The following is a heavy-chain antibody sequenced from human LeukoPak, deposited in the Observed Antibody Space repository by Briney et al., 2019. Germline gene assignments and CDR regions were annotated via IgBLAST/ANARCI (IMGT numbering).Heavy chain of an antibody. D-gene: IGHD2-21*02. CDR2: IWYDGSNK. CDR1: GFTFSSYG. V-gene: IGHV3-33*01. Sequence: RSGGSLRLSCAASGFTFSSYGMHWVRQAPGKGLEWVAVIWYDGSNKYYADSVKGRFTISRDNSKNTVYLQMNSLRAEDTGVYYCARDRLEAVTDDDYFDYWGQGTLVTVSS. J-gene: IGHJ4*02. CDR3: ARDRLEAVTDDDYFDY.